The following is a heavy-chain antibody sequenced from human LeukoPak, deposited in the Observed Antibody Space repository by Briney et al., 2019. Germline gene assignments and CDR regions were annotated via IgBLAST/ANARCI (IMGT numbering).Heavy chain of an antibody. CDR3: VRGDDILTGYLDFDY. CDR2: IYYSGST. J-gene: IGHJ4*02. Sequence: PSETLSLTCTVSGGSISSGGYYWSWIRQPPGKGLEWIGYIYYSGSTNYNPSLKSRVTISVDTSKNQFSLKLSSVTAADTAVYYCVRGDDILTGYLDFDYWGQGTLVTVSS. CDR1: GGSISSGGYY. D-gene: IGHD3-9*01. V-gene: IGHV4-61*08.